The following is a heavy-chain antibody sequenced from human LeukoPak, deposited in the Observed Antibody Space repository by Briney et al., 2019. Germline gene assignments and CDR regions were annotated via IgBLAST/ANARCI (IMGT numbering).Heavy chain of an antibody. CDR2: ISYDGSNK. CDR1: GFTFSSYA. Sequence: PGGSLRLSCAASGFTFSSYAMHWVRQAPGKGLEWVAVISYDGSNKYYADSVKGRFTISRDNSKNTLYLQMNSLRAEDTAVYYCANLHYGDYSDYWGQGTLVTVSS. CDR3: ANLHYGDYSDY. V-gene: IGHV3-30-3*01. J-gene: IGHJ4*02. D-gene: IGHD4-17*01.